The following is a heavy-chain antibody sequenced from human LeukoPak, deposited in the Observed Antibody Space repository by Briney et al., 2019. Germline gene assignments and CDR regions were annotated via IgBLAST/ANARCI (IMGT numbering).Heavy chain of an antibody. V-gene: IGHV1-18*01. J-gene: IGHJ6*03. CDR2: ISAYNGNT. Sequence: ASVKVSCKASGYTFTSYGISWVRQAPGQGLEWMGWISAYNGNTNYAQKLQGRVTMTTDTSTSTAYMELRSLRSDDTAVYYCARVPEYSSHYYMDVWGKGTTVTVSS. CDR3: ARVPEYSSHYYMDV. CDR1: GYTFTSYG. D-gene: IGHD6-6*01.